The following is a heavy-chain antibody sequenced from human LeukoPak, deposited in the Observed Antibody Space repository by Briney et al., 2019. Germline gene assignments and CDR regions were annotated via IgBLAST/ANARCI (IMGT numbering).Heavy chain of an antibody. CDR2: IDWDDDK. Sequence: SGPALVKPTQTLTLTCTFSGFSLSTSGMRVSWIRQPPGKALEWLARIDWDDDKFYSTSLKTRLTISKDTSKNQVVLTMTNMDPVDTATYYCARSEGIAVAGTFFDYWGQGPWSPSPQ. D-gene: IGHD6-19*01. V-gene: IGHV2-70*04. J-gene: IGHJ4*02. CDR1: GFSLSTSGMR. CDR3: ARSEGIAVAGTFFDY.